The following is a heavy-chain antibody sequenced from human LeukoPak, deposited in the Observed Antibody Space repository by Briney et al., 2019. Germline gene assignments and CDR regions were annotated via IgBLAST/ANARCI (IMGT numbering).Heavy chain of an antibody. J-gene: IGHJ4*02. CDR3: ASSSWYALDY. Sequence: GGSLRLSCAASGFTFSSYEMNWVRQAPGKGLEWISYISSSGSTMYYADSVKGRFTISRDNAKNSLYLQMNSLRAEDTAIYYCASSSWYALDYCGQGTLVTVSS. V-gene: IGHV3-48*03. CDR1: GFTFSSYE. D-gene: IGHD6-13*01. CDR2: ISSSGSTM.